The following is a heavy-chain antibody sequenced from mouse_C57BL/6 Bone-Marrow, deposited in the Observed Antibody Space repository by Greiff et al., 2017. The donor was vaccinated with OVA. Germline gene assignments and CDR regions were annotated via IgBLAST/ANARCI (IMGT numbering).Heavy chain of an antibody. J-gene: IGHJ3*01. CDR2: IDPETGGT. V-gene: IGHV1-15*01. D-gene: IGHD4-1*01. CDR3: TRGWLGRSFAY. CDR1: GYTFTDYE. Sequence: VQLQQSGAELVRPGASVTLSCKASGYTFTDYEMHWVKQTPVHGLEWIGAIDPETGGTAYNQKFKGKAILTADKSSSTAYMELRSLTSEDSAVYYCTRGWLGRSFAYWGQGTLVTVSA.